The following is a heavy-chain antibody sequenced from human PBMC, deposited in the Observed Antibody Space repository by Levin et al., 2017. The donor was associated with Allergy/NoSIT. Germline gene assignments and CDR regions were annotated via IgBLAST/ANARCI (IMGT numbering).Heavy chain of an antibody. D-gene: IGHD3-10*01. J-gene: IGHJ3*02. CDR2: IYHSGST. Sequence: LRLSCAVSGGSISSGGYSWSWIRQPPGKGLEWIGYIYHSGSTYYNPSLKSRVTISVDRSKNQFSLKLSSVTAADTAVYYCARANYYGSGSYYKVIDAFDIWGQGTMVTVSS. V-gene: IGHV4-30-2*01. CDR1: GGSISSGGYS. CDR3: ARANYYGSGSYYKVIDAFDI.